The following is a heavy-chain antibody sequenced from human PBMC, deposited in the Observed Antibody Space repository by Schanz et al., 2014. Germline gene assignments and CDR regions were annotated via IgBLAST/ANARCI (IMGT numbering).Heavy chain of an antibody. Sequence: EVQLVESGGGLVQPGRSLRLSCAASGFTFDDYAMHWVRQAPGKGLEWVSGISWNSGSIGYADSVKGRFTISRVDAKNSVHLQMNSLRAEDTAVYYCAKDLPSDYYIAYWGQGTLVTVSS. D-gene: IGHD3-22*01. V-gene: IGHV3-9*01. CDR2: ISWNSGSI. J-gene: IGHJ4*02. CDR3: AKDLPSDYYIAY. CDR1: GFTFDDYA.